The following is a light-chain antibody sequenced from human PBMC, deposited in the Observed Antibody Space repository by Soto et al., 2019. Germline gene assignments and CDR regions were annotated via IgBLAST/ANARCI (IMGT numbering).Light chain of an antibody. CDR3: VLYMGSGIWV. CDR2: STD. V-gene: IGLV8-61*01. J-gene: IGLJ3*02. Sequence: QTVVTQEPSLSVAPGRTITLTCGLSSGSVSTDYYPSWYQQTPGQAPRTLIYSTDTRSSGVHDRFSGSILGNKAALTITGAQADDEADYYCVLYMGSGIWVFGGGTKLTVL. CDR1: SGSVSTDYY.